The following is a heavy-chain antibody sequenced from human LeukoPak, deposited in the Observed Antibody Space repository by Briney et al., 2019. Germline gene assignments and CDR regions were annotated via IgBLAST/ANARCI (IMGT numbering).Heavy chain of an antibody. CDR2: IYSSGST. CDR3: ARDLYGVSHDY. D-gene: IGHD4-17*01. Sequence: GGSLSLSCAASGFTVSSNYMNWGPQAPGKGVEWVSVIYSSGSTYYAHSVKGRFNISRDNPKNTLYLQMNSLRAEDTAVYYCARDLYGVSHDYWGQGTLVTVPS. V-gene: IGHV3-53*01. CDR1: GFTVSSNY. J-gene: IGHJ4*02.